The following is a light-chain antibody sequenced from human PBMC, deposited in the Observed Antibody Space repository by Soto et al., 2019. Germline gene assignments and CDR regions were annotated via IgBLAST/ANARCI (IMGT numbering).Light chain of an antibody. CDR1: QGISSA. V-gene: IGKV1D-13*01. CDR3: QQFNNYPFT. Sequence: ATPLTQSPSSLSASVGDRVTITCRASQGISSALAWYQQKPGKAPKLLIYDASSLESGVPSRFSGSGSGTDFTLTISSLQPEDFATYYCQQFNNYPFTFGPGTKVDIK. J-gene: IGKJ3*01. CDR2: DAS.